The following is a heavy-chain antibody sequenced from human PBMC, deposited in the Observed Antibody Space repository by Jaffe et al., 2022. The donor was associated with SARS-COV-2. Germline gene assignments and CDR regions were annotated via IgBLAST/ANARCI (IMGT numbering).Heavy chain of an antibody. D-gene: IGHD2-2*02. CDR3: ARGVGDIVVVPAAIGGYGMDV. Sequence: EVQLVESGGGLVQPGGSLRLSCAASGFTFSSYWMHWVRQAPGKGLVWVSRINSDGSSTSYADSVKGRFTISRDNAKNTLYLQMNSLRAEDTAVYYCARGVGDIVVVPAAIGGYGMDVWGQGTTVTVSS. CDR2: INSDGSST. V-gene: IGHV3-74*01. CDR1: GFTFSSYW. J-gene: IGHJ6*02.